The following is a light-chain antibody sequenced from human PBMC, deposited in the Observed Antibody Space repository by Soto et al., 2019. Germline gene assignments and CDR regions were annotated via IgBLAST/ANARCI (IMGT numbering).Light chain of an antibody. Sequence: QSVLTQPPSVSGAPGQRVIISCTGSSSNIGAGYDVHWYQQLPGTAPKLLTYGNTNRPSGVPDRFSGSKSGISASLAITGLQDEDEADYYCQSYDSRLSGSGVFGGGTTLTVL. CDR3: QSYDSRLSGSGV. V-gene: IGLV1-40*01. J-gene: IGLJ2*01. CDR2: GNT. CDR1: SSNIGAGYD.